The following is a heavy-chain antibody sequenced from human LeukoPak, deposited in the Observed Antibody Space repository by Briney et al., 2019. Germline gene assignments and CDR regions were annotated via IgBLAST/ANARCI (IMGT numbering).Heavy chain of an antibody. Sequence: GVSLRLSCAASGFTFNSYGMSWVRQAPGKGLEWVSAISGSGGNTYYADSVKGRFTISRDNSKNMLYLQMNSLGADDTAVYYCAKVILGVATSEGPDYWGQGTLVTVSS. V-gene: IGHV3-23*01. J-gene: IGHJ4*02. D-gene: IGHD3-3*01. CDR2: ISGSGGNT. CDR3: AKVILGVATSEGPDY. CDR1: GFTFNSYG.